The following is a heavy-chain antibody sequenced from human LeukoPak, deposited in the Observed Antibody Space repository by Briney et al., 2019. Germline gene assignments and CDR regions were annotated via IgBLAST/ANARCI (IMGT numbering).Heavy chain of an antibody. V-gene: IGHV4-34*01. CDR3: ARGGGPFITPYYYYGMDV. J-gene: IGHJ6*02. CDR2: INHSGST. CDR1: GGSFSGYY. Sequence: SETLSLTCAVYGGSFSGYYWSWIRQPPGKGLEWIGEINHSGSTNYNPSLKSRVTISVDTSKNQFSLKLSSVTAADTAVYYCARGGGPFITPYYYYGMDVWGQGTTVTVSS. D-gene: IGHD1-20*01.